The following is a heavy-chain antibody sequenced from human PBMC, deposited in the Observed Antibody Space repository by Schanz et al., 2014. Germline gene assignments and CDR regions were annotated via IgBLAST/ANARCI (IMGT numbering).Heavy chain of an antibody. CDR2: IIPIHGIA. Sequence: QVHLVQSGAEVKKPGSSMKVSCKASGGTFSTYPINWLRQAPGQGLEWMGRIIPIHGIANYAQKFQGRVTITADKSTFTAYMELSSLRSEDTAMYYCARDYYDSSGYYYCDYWGQGTLVTVSA. CDR1: GGTFSTYP. D-gene: IGHD3-22*01. CDR3: ARDYYDSSGYYYCDY. V-gene: IGHV1-69*04. J-gene: IGHJ4*02.